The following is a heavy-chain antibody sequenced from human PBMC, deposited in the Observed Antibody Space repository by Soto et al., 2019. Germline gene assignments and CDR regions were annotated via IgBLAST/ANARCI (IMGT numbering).Heavy chain of an antibody. D-gene: IGHD3-3*01. CDR1: GYSFTSYW. J-gene: IGHJ6*02. V-gene: IGHV5-51*01. Sequence: GESLKISWKGSGYSFTSYWIGLVRQMPGKVLEWMGIIYPGASATRYSPSFQGQVTISADKSISTAYLQWSSLKASETAMYYCARIRFLEWSYYYGMDVWGQGTTVTVSS. CDR2: IYPGASAT. CDR3: ARIRFLEWSYYYGMDV.